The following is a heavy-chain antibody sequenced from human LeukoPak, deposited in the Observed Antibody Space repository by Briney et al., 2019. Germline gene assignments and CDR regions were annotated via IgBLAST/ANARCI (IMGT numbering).Heavy chain of an antibody. CDR1: GFSFDDYA. D-gene: IGHD2-21*01. J-gene: IGHJ6*02. CDR3: AKDRGSHMEGYGMDV. CDR2: ISWNSGSI. Sequence: PGGSLRLSCAASGFSFDDYAMHWVRQAPGKGLEWVSGISWNSGSIAYADSVKGRFIISRDNAKNSLYLQMNGLRAEDTALYYCAKDRGSHMEGYGMDVWGQGTTVTVSS. V-gene: IGHV3-9*01.